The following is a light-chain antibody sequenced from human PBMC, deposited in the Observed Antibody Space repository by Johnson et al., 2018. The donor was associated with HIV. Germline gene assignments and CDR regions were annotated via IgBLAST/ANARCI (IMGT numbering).Light chain of an antibody. CDR2: DNN. J-gene: IGLJ1*01. Sequence: QSVLTQPPSVSAAPGQKVTISCSGSSSNIGNNYVSWYQQLPGTAPKLLIYDNNKRPSGIPDRFSGSKSGTSATLGIPGLPTGDEADYYCGTWDSNLSVYVFGTGTKVTVL. CDR3: GTWDSNLSVYV. V-gene: IGLV1-51*01. CDR1: SSNIGNNY.